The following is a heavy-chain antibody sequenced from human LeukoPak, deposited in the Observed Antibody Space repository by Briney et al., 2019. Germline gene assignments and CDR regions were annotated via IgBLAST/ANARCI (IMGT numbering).Heavy chain of an antibody. Sequence: GGSLRLSCAASGFSFDDYAMNRVRQAPGKGLEWVSYISSSGSTIYYADSVRGRFTISRDNAKNSLYLQMNSLRAEDTAVYYCARRPYSGSYLNADAFDIWGQGTMVTVSS. D-gene: IGHD1-26*01. CDR3: ARRPYSGSYLNADAFDI. J-gene: IGHJ3*02. CDR2: ISSSGSTI. CDR1: GFSFDDYA. V-gene: IGHV3-48*03.